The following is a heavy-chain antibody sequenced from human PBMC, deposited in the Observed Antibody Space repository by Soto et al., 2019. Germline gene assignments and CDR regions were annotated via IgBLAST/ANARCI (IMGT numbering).Heavy chain of an antibody. J-gene: IGHJ6*02. CDR2: VKTKAQGETT. V-gene: IGHV3-15*07. D-gene: IGHD2-15*01. CDR1: DFTFIDSW. Sequence: EVQLVESGGDLVKPGGSLTLSCAASDFTFIDSWMNWVRQAPGKGLEWVGRVKTKAQGETTDYAEPVKGRFTISRDDSTYTLYLHMRSLKADDTAVYYCTTGSVEGVWGQGTTVTVSS. CDR3: TTGSVEGV.